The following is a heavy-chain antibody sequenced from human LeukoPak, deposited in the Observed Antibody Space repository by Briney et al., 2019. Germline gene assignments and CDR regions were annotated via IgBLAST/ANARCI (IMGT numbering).Heavy chain of an antibody. CDR2: ISSSSSYI. CDR1: GFTFSSYS. Sequence: GGSLRLSCAASGFTFSSYSMNWVRQAPGKELEWVSSISSSSSYIYYADSVKGRFTISRDNAKNSLYLQMNSLRAEDTAVYYCARGSLAAAGTGFDYWGQGTLVTVSS. D-gene: IGHD6-13*01. V-gene: IGHV3-21*01. CDR3: ARGSLAAAGTGFDY. J-gene: IGHJ4*02.